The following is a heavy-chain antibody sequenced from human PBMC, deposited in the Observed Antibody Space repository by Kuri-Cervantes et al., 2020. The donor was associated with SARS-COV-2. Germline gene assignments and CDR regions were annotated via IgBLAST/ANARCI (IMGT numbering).Heavy chain of an antibody. D-gene: IGHD4-17*01. J-gene: IGHJ4*02. CDR3: ARGINDYADYGLDY. CDR1: GGSISSHY. V-gene: IGHV4-59*11. CDR2: IYYGGST. Sequence: ETLSLTCTVSGGSISSHYWSWLRQPPGKGLEWVGYIYYGGSTNYNPSLKSRVTISVDTSKNQFSLRLNSVTAADTAVYYCARGINDYADYGLDYWGQGTLVTVSS.